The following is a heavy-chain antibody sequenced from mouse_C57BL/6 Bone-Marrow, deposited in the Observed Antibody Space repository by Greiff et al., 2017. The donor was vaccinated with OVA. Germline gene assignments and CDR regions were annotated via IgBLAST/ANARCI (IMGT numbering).Heavy chain of an antibody. V-gene: IGHV1-55*01. CDR1: GYTFTSYW. D-gene: IGHD2-4*01. Sequence: QVQLQQPGAELVKPGASVKMSCKASGYTFTSYWITWVKQRPGQGLEWIGDIYPGSGSTNYNEKFKSKATLTVDTSSSTAYMQLSSLTSEDSAVYYCAREGDDYDVKAYWGQGTLVTVSA. CDR2: IYPGSGST. J-gene: IGHJ3*01. CDR3: AREGDDYDVKAY.